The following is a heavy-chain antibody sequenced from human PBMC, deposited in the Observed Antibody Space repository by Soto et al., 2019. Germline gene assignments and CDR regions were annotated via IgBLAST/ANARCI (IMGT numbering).Heavy chain of an antibody. CDR1: GYTFTSYD. CDR2: MNPNSGNT. D-gene: IGHD1-26*01. J-gene: IGHJ6*02. Sequence: ASVKVSCKASGYTFTSYDINWVRQATGQGLEWMGWMNPNSGNTGYAQKFQGRVTMTRNTSISTAYMELSSLGSEDTAVYYCARGLSGMTFGGYYYYYYYGMDVWGQGTTVTVSS. V-gene: IGHV1-8*01. CDR3: ARGLSGMTFGGYYYYYYYGMDV.